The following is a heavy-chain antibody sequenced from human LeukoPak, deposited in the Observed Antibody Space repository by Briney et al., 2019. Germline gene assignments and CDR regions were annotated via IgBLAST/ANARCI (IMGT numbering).Heavy chain of an antibody. Sequence: AGGSLRLSCASSGFTFSSYAMSWVRQAPGKGLGWVSTIGGTGVRTYYADSVKGRFTISRDNSKNTLYLQINSLRAEDTAVYFCAKDRLGGPYFFHYWGQGTLVTVSS. CDR2: IGGTGVRT. V-gene: IGHV3-23*01. CDR3: AKDRLGGPYFFHY. D-gene: IGHD3-16*01. CDR1: GFTFSSYA. J-gene: IGHJ4*02.